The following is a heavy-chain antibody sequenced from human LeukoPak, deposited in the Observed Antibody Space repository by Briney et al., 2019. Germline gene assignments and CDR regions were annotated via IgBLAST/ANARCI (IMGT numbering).Heavy chain of an antibody. J-gene: IGHJ6*03. D-gene: IGHD3-3*01. Sequence: GGSLRLSCAASGFTFSNYGMHWVRQAPDKGLEWVAFLQNHGGDIHYADSVEGRFTISRDNSKNTPYLQMNSLRAEDTAVYYCARDQKAVVWSGYEPRKNLYYMDVWGKGTTVTVSS. CDR2: LQNHGGDI. V-gene: IGHV3-30*02. CDR1: GFTFSNYG. CDR3: ARDQKAVVWSGYEPRKNLYYMDV.